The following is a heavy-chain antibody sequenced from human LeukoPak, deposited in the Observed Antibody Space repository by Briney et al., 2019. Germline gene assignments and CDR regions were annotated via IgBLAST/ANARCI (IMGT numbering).Heavy chain of an antibody. CDR2: IKQDGSEK. CDR1: GFTFRNYW. D-gene: IGHD1-26*01. V-gene: IGHV3-7*01. J-gene: IGHJ4*02. Sequence: GGSLRLSCAASGFTFRNYWMTWVRQTPGKGLEWVANIKQDGSEKYFWDSVKGRFTISRDNAKNSVSLQMNSLRVEDTGVYYCTSDTGGIGSYPDYWGQGTLVTVSS. CDR3: TSDTGGIGSYPDY.